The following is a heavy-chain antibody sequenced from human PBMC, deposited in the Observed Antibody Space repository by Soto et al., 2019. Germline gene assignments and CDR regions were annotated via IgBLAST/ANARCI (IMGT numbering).Heavy chain of an antibody. D-gene: IGHD2-2*01. V-gene: IGHV4-4*07. Sequence: QVQLQESGPGLLKPSETLSLTCTVSGGSISSYYWSWIRQPAGQGLEWIGRIYTSGSTNYNPSLRSRFTLSVDTSKNQSPLKLSSATAAATAEYCGAKACSSNNCYGGFDYWGQGTLVPVCS. J-gene: IGHJ4*02. CDR1: GGSISSYY. CDR2: IYTSGST. CDR3: AKACSSNNCYGGFDY.